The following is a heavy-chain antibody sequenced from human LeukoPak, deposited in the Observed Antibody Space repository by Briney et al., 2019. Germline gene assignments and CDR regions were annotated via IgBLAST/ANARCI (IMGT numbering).Heavy chain of an antibody. CDR2: FYSDKTT. J-gene: IGHJ4*02. CDR3: ARDDTASFRNYFDH. V-gene: IGHV3-66*01. CDR1: GFTVTGSQ. D-gene: IGHD3-22*01. Sequence: PGGSLRLSCAASGFTVTGSQMSWVRQAPGKGLEWVSVFYSDKTTHYADSVKGRFSISRDISENTVYLQMDSLRVEDTAVYFCARDDTASFRNYFDHWGQGLLVTVSS.